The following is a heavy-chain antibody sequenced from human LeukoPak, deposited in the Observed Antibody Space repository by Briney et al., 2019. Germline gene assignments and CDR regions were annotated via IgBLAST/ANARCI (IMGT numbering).Heavy chain of an antibody. V-gene: IGHV3-33*06. Sequence: GRSLRLSCAASGFTFSRHGMHWVRQAPGKGLEWVALIWYDGSNKYYADSVKGRFTISRDNSKNTLYLQMNSLRAEDTAVYYCAKGKIQYSGYEGPLDYWGQGTLVTVSS. CDR3: AKGKIQYSGYEGPLDY. CDR1: GFTFSRHG. CDR2: IWYDGSNK. J-gene: IGHJ4*02. D-gene: IGHD5-12*01.